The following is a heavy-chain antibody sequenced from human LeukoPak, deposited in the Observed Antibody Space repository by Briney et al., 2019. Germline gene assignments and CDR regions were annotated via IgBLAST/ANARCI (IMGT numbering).Heavy chain of an antibody. D-gene: IGHD1-1*01. Sequence: GGSLRLSCAVSGFTFNNYAVSWVRQAPGKGLEWVSVIRGSGDTTNYADSVKGRFTISRDNSKNTLYLQLNSLRAEDTAVYFCAKMNGYMDVWGKGTTVTVSS. CDR1: GFTFNNYA. CDR3: AKMNGYMDV. J-gene: IGHJ6*03. V-gene: IGHV3-23*01. CDR2: IRGSGDTT.